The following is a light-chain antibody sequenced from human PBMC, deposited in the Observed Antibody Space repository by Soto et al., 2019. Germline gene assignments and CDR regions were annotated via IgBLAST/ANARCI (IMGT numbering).Light chain of an antibody. CDR1: QSINNY. V-gene: IGKV1-39*01. CDR3: QQSYRTPMIN. CDR2: AAS. Sequence: DIQMTQSPSSLSASVGDRVSITCRASQSINNYLNWYQQKPGKAPKLLIYAASTLQSGVPSRFSGSGSGTDFTLTISSLQPEDFATYSCQQSYRTPMINLGQGTRLEIK. J-gene: IGKJ5*01.